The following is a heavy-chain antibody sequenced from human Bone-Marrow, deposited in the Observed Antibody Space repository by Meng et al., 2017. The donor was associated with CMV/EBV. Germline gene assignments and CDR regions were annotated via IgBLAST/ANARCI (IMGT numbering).Heavy chain of an antibody. CDR3: AHLYYDILTGYHRAFDI. V-gene: IGHV2-5*01. CDR1: GFSLSTSGVG. Sequence: SGPTLVKPTQTLTLTCTFSGFSLSTSGVGVGWIRQPPGKALEWLALIYWNDDKRYSPSLKSRLTITKDTSKNQVVLTMTNMDPVDTATYCCAHLYYDILTGYHRAFDIWGQGTMVTVSS. D-gene: IGHD3-9*01. CDR2: IYWNDDK. J-gene: IGHJ3*02.